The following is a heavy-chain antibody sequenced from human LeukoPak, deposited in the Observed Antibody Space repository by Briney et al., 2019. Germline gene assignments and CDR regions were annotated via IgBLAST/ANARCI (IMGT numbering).Heavy chain of an antibody. D-gene: IGHD3-16*02. CDR2: INPNSGGT. CDR3: ARTARAFTFGGVIARDPYNWFDP. CDR1: GYTFTGYY. J-gene: IGHJ5*02. V-gene: IGHV1-2*02. Sequence: GASVKVSCKTSGYTFTGYYMHWVRQAPGQGLEWMGWINPNSGGTNYAQKFQGRVTMTRDTSISTAYMELSRLRSDDTAVYYCARTARAFTFGGVIARDPYNWFDPWGQGTLVTVSS.